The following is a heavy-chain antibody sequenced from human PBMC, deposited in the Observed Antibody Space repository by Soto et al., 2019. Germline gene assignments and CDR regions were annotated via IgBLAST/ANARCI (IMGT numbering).Heavy chain of an antibody. V-gene: IGHV4-30-2*01. CDR1: GGSISSDGYS. Sequence: SETLSLTCAVSGGSISSDGYSWSWIRQPPGKGLEWIGYIYHGGDAYYNPSLKSRVTISVDRSKNQFSLNLSSVTAADTALYFCARHDNMTLGSQYLDCWGAGTLVSVS. D-gene: IGHD1-1*01. J-gene: IGHJ4*02. CDR3: ARHDNMTLGSQYLDC. CDR2: IYHGGDA.